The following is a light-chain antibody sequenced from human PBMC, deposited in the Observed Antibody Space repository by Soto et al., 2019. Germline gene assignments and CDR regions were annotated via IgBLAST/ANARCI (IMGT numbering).Light chain of an antibody. J-gene: IGKJ4*01. V-gene: IGKV1-27*01. Sequence: DIKMTQSPSSLSASVGGRVTITCRASQGISTYLAWYQQKPGKVPKLLIYAASTLQSGVPSRFSGSGSGTEFTLTISSLQPEDVATYYCQKYNSAPLTFGGGTKVEIK. CDR1: QGISTY. CDR2: AAS. CDR3: QKYNSAPLT.